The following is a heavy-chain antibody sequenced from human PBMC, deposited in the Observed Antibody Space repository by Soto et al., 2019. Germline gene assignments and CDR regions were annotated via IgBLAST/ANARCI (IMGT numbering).Heavy chain of an antibody. CDR3: ARDLRRHKTEYFQH. CDR2: ISYDGSNK. CDR1: GFTFSSYC. Sequence: GGSLRLSCAAPGFTFSSYCMHWVRQAPGKGLEWVAVISYDGSNKYYADSVKGRFTISRDNSKNTLYLQMNSLRAEDTAVYYCARDLRRHKTEYFQHWGQGTLVTVSS. J-gene: IGHJ1*01. V-gene: IGHV3-30*03.